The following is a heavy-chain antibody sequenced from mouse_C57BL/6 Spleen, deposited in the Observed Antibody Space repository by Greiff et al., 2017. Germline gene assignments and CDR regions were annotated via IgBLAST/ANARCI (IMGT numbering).Heavy chain of an antibody. Sequence: VKLQQPGAELVMPGASVKLSCKASGYTFTSYWMHWVKQRPGQGLEWIGEIDPSDSYTNYNQKFKGKSTLTVDKSSSTAYMQLSSLTSEDSAVYYCARSDGYFDVWGTGTTVTVSS. CDR3: ARSDGYFDV. CDR1: GYTFTSYW. J-gene: IGHJ1*03. V-gene: IGHV1-69*01. CDR2: IDPSDSYT.